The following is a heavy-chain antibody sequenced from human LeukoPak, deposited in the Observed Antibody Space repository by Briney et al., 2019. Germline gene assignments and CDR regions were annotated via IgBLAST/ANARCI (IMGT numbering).Heavy chain of an antibody. CDR2: ISYDGSNK. D-gene: IGHD2-15*01. Sequence: AGGSLRLSCAASGFTFNNYGFHWVRQAPGKGLEWVALISYDGSNKYYADSVKGRFTISRDNSKNTLYLQMNSLRAVDTAVYYCAKDVSLVVVVAATLFDYWGQGTLVTVSS. V-gene: IGHV3-30*18. CDR1: GFTFNNYG. CDR3: AKDVSLVVVVAATLFDY. J-gene: IGHJ4*02.